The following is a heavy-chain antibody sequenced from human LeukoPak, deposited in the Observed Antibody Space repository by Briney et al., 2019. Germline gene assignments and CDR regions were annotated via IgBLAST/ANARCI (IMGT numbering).Heavy chain of an antibody. CDR3: AKNPDRELLPSIDY. CDR2: ISGSSGTT. V-gene: IGHV3-23*01. Sequence: GGSLRLSCAASGFTISSYAMSWVRQAPGKGLEWVSAISGSSGTTYYADSVKGRFTISRDNSKNTLYLQMNRLRAEDTAVYYCAKNPDRELLPSIDYWGQGTLVTVSS. J-gene: IGHJ4*02. D-gene: IGHD1-26*01. CDR1: GFTISSYA.